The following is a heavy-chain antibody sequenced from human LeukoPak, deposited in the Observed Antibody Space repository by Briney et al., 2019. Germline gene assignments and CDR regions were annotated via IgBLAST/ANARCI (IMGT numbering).Heavy chain of an antibody. V-gene: IGHV1-69*13. J-gene: IGHJ3*02. D-gene: IGHD2-8*02. CDR2: IIPIFGTA. Sequence: ASVRVSCKASGGTFSSYAISWVRQAPGQGLGWMGGIIPIFGTANYAQKFQGRVTITADESTSTAYMELSSLRSEDTAVYYCARDFTGGFVGTFDIWGQGTMVTVSS. CDR1: GGTFSSYA. CDR3: ARDFTGGFVGTFDI.